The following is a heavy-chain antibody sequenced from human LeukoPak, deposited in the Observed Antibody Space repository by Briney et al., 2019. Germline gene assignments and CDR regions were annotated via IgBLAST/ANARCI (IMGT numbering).Heavy chain of an antibody. D-gene: IGHD3-16*01. J-gene: IGHJ4*02. CDR1: GFTVSSNY. CDR2: IYSGGST. CDR3: ARGLRAFGYFNY. V-gene: IGHV3-53*01. Sequence: GGSLRLSCAASGFTVSSNYTSWVGQAPGRGLEWVSLIYSGGSTYYADSVKGRFTISRDNSKSTLYLQMNSLRAEDTAVYYCARGLRAFGYFNYWGQGTLVTVSS.